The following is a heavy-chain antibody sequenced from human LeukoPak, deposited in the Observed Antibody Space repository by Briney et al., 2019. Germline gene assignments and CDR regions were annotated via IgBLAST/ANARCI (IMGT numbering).Heavy chain of an antibody. CDR2: INPNSGGT. J-gene: IGHJ4*02. CDR1: GGTFSSYA. CDR3: ARIPVAGNLIDY. Sequence: ASVKVSCKASGGTFSSYAISWVRQAPGQGLEWMGWINPNSGGTNYAQKFQGRVTMTRDTSISTAYMELSRLRSDDTAVYYCARIPVAGNLIDYWGQGTLVTVSS. D-gene: IGHD6-19*01. V-gene: IGHV1-2*02.